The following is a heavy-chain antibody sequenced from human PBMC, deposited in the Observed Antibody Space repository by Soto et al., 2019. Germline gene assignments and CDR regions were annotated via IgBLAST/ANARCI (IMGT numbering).Heavy chain of an antibody. CDR3: ARDSQRANPSYFDS. V-gene: IGHV6-1*01. CDR2: RYFRSNWYA. J-gene: IGHJ4*02. Sequence: PSQTLSLTCAISGDSVSSNNAAWNWIRQSPSRGLEWLGRRYFRSNWYADYAGSLRGRININPGTSKNQFSLQLSSVSPEDTAVYYCARDSQRANPSYFDSWGQGILVTVSS. D-gene: IGHD1-26*01. CDR1: GDSVSSNNAA.